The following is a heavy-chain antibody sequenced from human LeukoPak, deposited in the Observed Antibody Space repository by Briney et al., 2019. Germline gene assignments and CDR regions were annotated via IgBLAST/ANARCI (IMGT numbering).Heavy chain of an antibody. CDR2: IYSGGST. J-gene: IGHJ3*02. Sequence: PGGSLRLSCAASGFTVSSNYMSWVRQAPGKGLEWVSVIYSGGSTYYADSEKGRFTISRDNSKNTLYLQMNSLRAEDTAVYYCARAQFLEWFGAFDIWGQGTMVTVPS. CDR1: GFTVSSNY. D-gene: IGHD3-3*01. CDR3: ARAQFLEWFGAFDI. V-gene: IGHV3-53*01.